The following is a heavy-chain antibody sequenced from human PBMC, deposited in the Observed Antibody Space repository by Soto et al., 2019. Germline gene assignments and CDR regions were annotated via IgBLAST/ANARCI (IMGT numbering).Heavy chain of an antibody. Sequence: SETLSLTCAVYGGSFSGYYWSWIRQPPGKGLEWIGEINHSGSTNYNPSLKSRVTISVDTSKNQFSLKLSSVTAADTAVYYCARRCFNSSARFDEWGQGTLVTVSS. CDR1: GGSFSGYY. V-gene: IGHV4-34*01. D-gene: IGHD3-16*01. CDR3: ARRCFNSSARFDE. J-gene: IGHJ4*02. CDR2: INHSGST.